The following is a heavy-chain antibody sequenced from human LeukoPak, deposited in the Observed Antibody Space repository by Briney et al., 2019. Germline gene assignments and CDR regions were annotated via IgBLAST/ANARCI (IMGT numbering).Heavy chain of an antibody. CDR3: AREVAAAVGGFDY. Sequence: NPGGSLRLSCAASGFTFSNFWMHWVRQAPGKGLVWVALIYGDGSFTRYADSVKGRFTISRDNAKNTVYLQMNSLRVEDTAVYYCAREVAAAVGGFDYWGQGTLVTVSS. V-gene: IGHV3-74*01. J-gene: IGHJ4*02. CDR2: IYGDGSFT. CDR1: GFTFSNFW. D-gene: IGHD6-13*01.